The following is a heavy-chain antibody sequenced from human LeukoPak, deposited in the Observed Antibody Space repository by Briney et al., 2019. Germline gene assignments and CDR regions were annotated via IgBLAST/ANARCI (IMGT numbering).Heavy chain of an antibody. CDR3: ARVSGWNPLQAAHLDY. D-gene: IGHD6-19*01. V-gene: IGHV4-39*07. J-gene: IGHJ4*02. CDR1: GGSITSSSYY. Sequence: SETLSLTCTVSGGSITSSSYYWGWLRQPPGKGLEWIGTIYYSGSTYYNPSLKSRVTISVDTSKKLFSLKLSSVTAADTAVYYCARVSGWNPLQAAHLDYWGQGTLVTVSS. CDR2: IYYSGST.